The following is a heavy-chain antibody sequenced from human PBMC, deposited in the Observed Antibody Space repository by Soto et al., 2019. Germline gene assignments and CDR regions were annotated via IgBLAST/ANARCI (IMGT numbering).Heavy chain of an antibody. CDR1: GFTFTSSA. D-gene: IGHD6-19*01. CDR2: IVVGSGNT. V-gene: IGHV1-58*01. Sequence: SVKVSCKASGFTFTSSAVQWVRQARGQRLEWIGWIVVGSGNTNYAQKFQERVTITRDMSTSTAYMELSSLRSEDTAVYYCAEDSSGWYVSFDYWGQGTLVTVSS. J-gene: IGHJ4*02. CDR3: AEDSSGWYVSFDY.